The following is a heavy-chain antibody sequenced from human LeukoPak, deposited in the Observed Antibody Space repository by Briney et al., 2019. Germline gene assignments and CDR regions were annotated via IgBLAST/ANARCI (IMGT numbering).Heavy chain of an antibody. Sequence: PGGSWRLSCAASGFTFSDYYMSWIRQAPGKGLEWISYISKSGTSTKYADSVKGRFSISRDNAKQSLYLQLNSLTAEDTAVYYCARVRSWGSPLDYWGQGTLVTVSS. J-gene: IGHJ4*02. CDR1: GFTFSDYY. CDR3: ARVRSWGSPLDY. CDR2: ISKSGTST. V-gene: IGHV3-11*05. D-gene: IGHD3-16*01.